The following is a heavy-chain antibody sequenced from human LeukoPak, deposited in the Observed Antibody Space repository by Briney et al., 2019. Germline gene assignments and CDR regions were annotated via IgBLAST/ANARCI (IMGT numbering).Heavy chain of an antibody. CDR3: AREDIVVVPAAILPPGYFDY. V-gene: IGHV1-69*04. CDR2: IIPILGIA. Sequence: SVKVSCKASGGTFSSYAISWVRQAPGQGLEWMGRIIPILGIANYAQKFQGRATITADKSTSTAYMELSSLRSEDTAVYYCAREDIVVVPAAILPPGYFDYWGQGTLVTVSS. J-gene: IGHJ4*02. CDR1: GGTFSSYA. D-gene: IGHD2-2*02.